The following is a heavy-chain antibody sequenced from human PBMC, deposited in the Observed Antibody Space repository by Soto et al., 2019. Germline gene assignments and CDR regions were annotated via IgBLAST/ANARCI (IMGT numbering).Heavy chain of an antibody. V-gene: IGHV3-23*01. CDR1: GFTFNDYD. J-gene: IGHJ6*04. CDR3: AKVRGHYYYGMDV. D-gene: IGHD3-10*01. Sequence: VQLLESGGGLVQPGGSLRLSCVASGFTFNDYDMNWVRQAPGRGLEWVSGISGSGNATYYAGSLKGRFTISRDSPKSTLYLQMNSLRAEATAVYYCAKVRGHYYYGMDVWGKGTTVTVSS. CDR2: ISGSGNAT.